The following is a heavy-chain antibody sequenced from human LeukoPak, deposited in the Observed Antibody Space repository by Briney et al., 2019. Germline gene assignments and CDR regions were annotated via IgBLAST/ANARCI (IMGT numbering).Heavy chain of an antibody. CDR3: ARAVGFLEWLPRMGGYYYYYMDV. CDR2: IYYSGST. Sequence: SETLSLPRAFSGGSLSSYYRSCMRQPPGKGREWSGYIYYSGSTNYNPSLKSRVTISVDPSRNQFSLKLSSVTAADTAVYYCARAVGFLEWLPRMGGYYYYYMDVWGKGTTVTVSS. D-gene: IGHD3-3*02. J-gene: IGHJ6*03. V-gene: IGHV4-59*01. CDR1: GGSLSSYY.